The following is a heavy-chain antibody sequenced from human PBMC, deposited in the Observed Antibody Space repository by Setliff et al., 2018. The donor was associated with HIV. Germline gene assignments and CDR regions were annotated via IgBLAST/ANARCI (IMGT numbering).Heavy chain of an antibody. CDR2: VYYSGST. D-gene: IGHD5-18*01. V-gene: IGHV4-59*11. CDR1: GSSISSHY. Sequence: PSETLSLTCTVSGSSISSHYWSWIRQPPGKGLDWIGYVYYSGSTNYNPSLKSRVTISVDTSKNQFSLKLSSVTAADTAVYYCARLLDVDTDMVTGYYFDSWGQGTLVTVS. CDR3: ARLLDVDTDMVTGYYFDS. J-gene: IGHJ4*02.